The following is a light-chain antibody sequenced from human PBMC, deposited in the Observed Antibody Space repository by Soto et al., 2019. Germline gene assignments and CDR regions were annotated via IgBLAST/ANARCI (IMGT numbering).Light chain of an antibody. CDR1: QSVSSSY. V-gene: IGKV3-20*01. CDR2: GAS. CDR3: QPYGSSPLVT. J-gene: IGKJ5*01. Sequence: EIVLTQSPGTLSLSPGERATLSCRASQSVSSSYLAWYQQKPGQAPRVLIYGASSRATGIPDRFSGSGSGTDFTLTISRLEPEDFSVYYCQPYGSSPLVTFGQGTRLEIK.